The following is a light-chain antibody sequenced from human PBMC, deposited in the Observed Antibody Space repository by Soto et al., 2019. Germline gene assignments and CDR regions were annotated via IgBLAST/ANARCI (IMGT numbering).Light chain of an antibody. J-gene: IGLJ2*01. Sequence: QSVLTQPPSASGTPWQRVTISCSGSSSNIGSNTVTWYQHLPGTAPKLLIYSNDQRPSGVPDRFSGSKSGTSASLAISGLQSEDEADYYCASWDDSRKGVVFGGGTKLTVL. CDR3: ASWDDSRKGVV. CDR1: SSNIGSNT. CDR2: SND. V-gene: IGLV1-44*01.